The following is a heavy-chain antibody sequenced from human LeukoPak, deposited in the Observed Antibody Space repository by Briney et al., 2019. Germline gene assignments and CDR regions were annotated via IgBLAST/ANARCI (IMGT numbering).Heavy chain of an antibody. Sequence: GGSLRLSCAASGFTFSSYWMTWVRQAPGKGLEWVANIKRDGSEAYYVDSVKGRFTVSRDNAKNSLYLQMNSLRAEDTAVYYCARVVPYSGSHWGLDYWGQGTLVTVSS. J-gene: IGHJ4*02. CDR3: ARVVPYSGSHWGLDY. V-gene: IGHV3-7*01. D-gene: IGHD1-26*01. CDR2: IKRDGSEA. CDR1: GFTFSSYW.